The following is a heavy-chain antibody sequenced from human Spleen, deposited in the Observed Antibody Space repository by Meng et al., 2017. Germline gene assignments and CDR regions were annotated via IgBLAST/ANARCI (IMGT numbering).Heavy chain of an antibody. V-gene: IGHV4-31*03. Sequence: QVKRQGAGPGFRKPSRTLSLTCTVSGGSIRSGGYYWSWIRQHPGKGLEWIGYIYYSGSTYYNPSLKSRVTISVDTSKNQFSLKLSSVTAADTAVYYCARDSPPTDFFWYFDLWGRGTLVTVSS. CDR3: ARDSPPTDFFWYFDL. J-gene: IGHJ2*01. D-gene: IGHD3/OR15-3a*01. CDR2: IYYSGST. CDR1: GGSIRSGGYY.